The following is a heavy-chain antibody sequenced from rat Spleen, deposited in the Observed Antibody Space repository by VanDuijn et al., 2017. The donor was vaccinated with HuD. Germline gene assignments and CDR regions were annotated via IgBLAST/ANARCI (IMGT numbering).Heavy chain of an antibody. Sequence: EVQLVESGGDLVQPGRSLKLSCAASGFTFSHYGMAWVRQAPTKGLEWVATLSYDGLTTYYRDSVKGRFTISRDIAENTLYLQMDSLGSEDTATYYCARRHYGYTDYFDYWGRGTLVTVSS. D-gene: IGHD1-6*01. J-gene: IGHJ3*01. CDR2: LSYDGLTT. V-gene: IGHV5-29*01. CDR1: GFTFSHYG. CDR3: ARRHYGYTDYFDY.